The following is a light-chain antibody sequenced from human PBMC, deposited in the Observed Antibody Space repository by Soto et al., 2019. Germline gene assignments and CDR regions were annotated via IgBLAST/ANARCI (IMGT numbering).Light chain of an antibody. CDR1: QSVNNY. CDR2: DAS. Sequence: EIVLTQSPATLSLSPGERATLSCRASQSVNNYLAWYQQKPGQPPRLLIYDASNRATGIPARFSGSASGTDFTLTISRPEPEDFAIYYCQQRSTWPAYTFGQGTKLEIK. J-gene: IGKJ2*01. V-gene: IGKV3-11*01. CDR3: QQRSTWPAYT.